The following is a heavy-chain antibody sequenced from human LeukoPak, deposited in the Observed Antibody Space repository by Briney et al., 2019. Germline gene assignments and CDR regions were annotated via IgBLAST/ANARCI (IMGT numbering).Heavy chain of an antibody. V-gene: IGHV3-30-3*01. CDR2: DGSTK. D-gene: IGHD3-9*01. J-gene: IGHJ6*02. Sequence: GGSLRLSCAVSGFTFSSYSFHWVRQAPGKGLEWVAYDGSTKNYADSVKGRFTISRDNSNNTLYLQMNSLRTEDTAVYYCARDPDRLLMFGMDGWGQGTTVTVSS. CDR1: GFTFSSYS. CDR3: ARDPDRLLMFGMDG.